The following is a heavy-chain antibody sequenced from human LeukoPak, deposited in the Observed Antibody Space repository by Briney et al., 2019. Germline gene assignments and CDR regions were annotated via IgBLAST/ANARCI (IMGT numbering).Heavy chain of an antibody. D-gene: IGHD5-18*01. J-gene: IGHJ4*02. CDR3: ARHIGYSYGPYFDY. CDR2: IYYSGST. CDR1: GGSISSSSYY. V-gene: IGHV4-39*01. Sequence: SETLSLTYTVSGGSISSSSYYWGWIRQPPGKGLEWIGSIYYSGSTYYNPSLKSRVTISVDTSKNQFSLKLSSVTAADTAVYYCARHIGYSYGPYFDYWGQGTLVTVSS.